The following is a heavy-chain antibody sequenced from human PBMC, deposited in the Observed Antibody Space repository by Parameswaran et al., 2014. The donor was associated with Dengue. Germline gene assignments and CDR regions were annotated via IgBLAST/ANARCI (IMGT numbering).Heavy chain of an antibody. Sequence: RWIRQPPGKGLEWIGYIYYSGSTYYNPSLKSRVTISVDTSKNQFSLKLSSVTAADTAVYYCARTYRAEWFDPWGQGTLVTVFS. D-gene: IGHD2-21*01. V-gene: IGHV4-30-4*01. CDR3: ARTYRAEWFDP. CDR2: IYYSGST. J-gene: IGHJ5*02.